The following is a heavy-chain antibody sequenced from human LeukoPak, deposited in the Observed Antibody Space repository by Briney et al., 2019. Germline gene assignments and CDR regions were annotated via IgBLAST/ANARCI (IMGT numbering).Heavy chain of an antibody. CDR1: GFTFSSYS. D-gene: IGHD3-22*01. Sequence: GGSLRLACAASGFTFSSYSMNWVRQAPGKGLEWISSSSSSSSYIYYADSVKGRFTISRDNAKNSLYLQMNSLRAEDTAVYYCAIEPYYYDSSGYLHWGQGTLVTVSS. CDR2: SSSSSSYI. CDR3: AIEPYYYDSSGYLH. V-gene: IGHV3-21*01. J-gene: IGHJ4*02.